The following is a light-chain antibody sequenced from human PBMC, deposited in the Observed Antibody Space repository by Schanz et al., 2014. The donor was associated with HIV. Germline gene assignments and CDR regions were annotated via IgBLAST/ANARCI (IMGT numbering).Light chain of an antibody. CDR3: QQYNDWPPFT. CDR1: QSIATY. CDR2: DAS. V-gene: IGKV3-11*01. J-gene: IGKJ2*01. Sequence: EIVLTQSPGTLSLSPGERATLSCRASQSIATYLAWYQQKPGQAPRLLIYDASNRATGIPPRFSGSGSGTDFTLTISSLQPEDFAVYYCQQYNDWPPFTFGQGTKLEI.